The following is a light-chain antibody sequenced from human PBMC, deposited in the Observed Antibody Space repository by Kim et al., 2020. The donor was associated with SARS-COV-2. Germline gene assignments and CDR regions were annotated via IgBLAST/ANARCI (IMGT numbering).Light chain of an antibody. CDR2: GKN. V-gene: IGLV3-19*01. J-gene: IGLJ1*01. Sequence: SSELTQDPAVSVALGQTVTITCHGDSLRDYYASWYQQKPGQAPLLVIYGKNNRPSGIPDRFSGSTSGNTASLTITGAQAEDEADFYCYSRGNNGDLNSVF. CDR1: SLRDYY. CDR3: YSRGNNGDLNSV.